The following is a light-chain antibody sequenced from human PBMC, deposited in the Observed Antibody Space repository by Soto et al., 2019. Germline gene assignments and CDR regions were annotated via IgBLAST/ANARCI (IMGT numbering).Light chain of an antibody. CDR3: MQGTHWPYT. J-gene: IGKJ2*01. CDR2: KVS. Sequence: DVVMTQSPLSLPVTLGQPASISCRSSQSPEYSDGNTYLNWFQQRPGQSPRRLIYKVSSRDSGVPARFSGSGSGTDFTLRISSVEAEDVGVYYCMQGTHWPYTFGQGTKLEIK. V-gene: IGKV2-30*01. CDR1: QSPEYSDGNTY.